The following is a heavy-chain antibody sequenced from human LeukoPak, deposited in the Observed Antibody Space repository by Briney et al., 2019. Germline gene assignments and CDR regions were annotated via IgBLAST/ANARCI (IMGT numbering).Heavy chain of an antibody. V-gene: IGHV3-21*01. CDR3: ARGGGAFDI. CDR1: GFTFSSYS. Sequence: PGGSLRLSCAASGFTFSSYSMNWVRQAPGKGLEWVSSISSSGYIYYADSVKGRFTISRDNAKNSLYLQMNSLRAEDTAVYYCARGGGAFDIWGQGTMVTVSS. CDR2: ISSSGYI. D-gene: IGHD2-15*01. J-gene: IGHJ3*02.